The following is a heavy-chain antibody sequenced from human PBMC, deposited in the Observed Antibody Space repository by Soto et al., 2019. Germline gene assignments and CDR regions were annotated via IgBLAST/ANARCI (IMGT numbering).Heavy chain of an antibody. CDR2: IIPMFGTA. CDR3: ARGGGDVYKNVGHAFTI. Sequence: QVQLVQSGAEVKKPGSSVKVSCKASGGTFSSFPISWVRQAPGQGLEWMGGIIPMFGTANYAQTFQGRVTITADDSMSTAYMEMSSLRSEDTAVYYCARGGGDVYKNVGHAFTIWGQGTMVTVSS. D-gene: IGHD3-16*01. V-gene: IGHV1-69*01. CDR1: GGTFSSFP. J-gene: IGHJ3*02.